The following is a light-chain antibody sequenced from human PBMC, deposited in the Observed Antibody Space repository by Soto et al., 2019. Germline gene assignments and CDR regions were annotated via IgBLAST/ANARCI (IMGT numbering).Light chain of an antibody. V-gene: IGKV3D-20*01. CDR3: QHYDTSPALT. J-gene: IGKJ4*01. CDR1: QSVTSNY. Sequence: EIVLTQSPATLSLSPGDRATLSCGASQSVTSNYIAWYQQKPGLAPRLLIYDASSRATDIPDRFSGSGSGTDCTLTISRLEPEDFAVYYCQHYDTSPALTFGGGTKVEIK. CDR2: DAS.